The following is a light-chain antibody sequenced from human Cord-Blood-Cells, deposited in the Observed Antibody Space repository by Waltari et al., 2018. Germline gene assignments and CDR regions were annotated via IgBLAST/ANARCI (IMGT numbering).Light chain of an antibody. J-gene: IGKJ1*01. V-gene: IGKV1-5*03. CDR1: QSISSW. CDR2: KAS. CDR3: QQYNSYWT. Sequence: DIQMTQSPSTLSASVGDRVTITCRASQSISSWLAWYEQKPGKAPKLLIYKASSLESGVPSRFRGSGSGTEFTLNISSLQPDDFAAYYCQQYNSYWTFGQGTKVEIK.